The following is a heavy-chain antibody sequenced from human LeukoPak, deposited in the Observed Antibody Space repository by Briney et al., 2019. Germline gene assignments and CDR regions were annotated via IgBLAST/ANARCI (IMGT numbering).Heavy chain of an antibody. D-gene: IGHD1-26*01. Sequence: GGSLRLSCAASGFRFNSYGMTWVRLAPGKGLEWVSSISSSSSYIYYADSVKGRFTISRDNAKNSLYLQMNSLRAEDTAVYYCAREPAALSPSGSYSAFDIWGQGTMVTVSS. CDR2: ISSSSSYI. CDR3: AREPAALSPSGSYSAFDI. CDR1: GFRFNSYG. V-gene: IGHV3-21*01. J-gene: IGHJ3*02.